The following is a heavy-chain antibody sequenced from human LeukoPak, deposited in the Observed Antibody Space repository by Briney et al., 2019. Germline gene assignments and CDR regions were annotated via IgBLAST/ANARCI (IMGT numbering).Heavy chain of an antibody. Sequence: GASVKVSCKASGGTFSTYAISWVRQAPGQGLEWMGGIIPIFGTANYPQKFQGRVTITTDESTSTAYMELSSLRSEDTAVYYCARDRGARDYYYYYMDVWGKGTTVTVSS. V-gene: IGHV1-69*05. CDR2: IIPIFGTA. CDR1: GGTFSTYA. CDR3: ARDRGARDYYYYYMDV. D-gene: IGHD5-24*01. J-gene: IGHJ6*03.